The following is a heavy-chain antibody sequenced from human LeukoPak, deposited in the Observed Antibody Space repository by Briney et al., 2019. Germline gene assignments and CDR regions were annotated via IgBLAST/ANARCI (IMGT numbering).Heavy chain of an antibody. V-gene: IGHV4-4*07. Sequence: SETLSLTCTVSGGSISSYYWSWIRPPAGKGLEWIGRIYTSGSTNYNPSLKSRVTMSVDTSKNQFSLKLSSVTAADTAVYYCARDTDPTDYDPRMDVWGQGTTVTVSS. CDR2: IYTSGST. D-gene: IGHD3-3*01. J-gene: IGHJ6*02. CDR1: GGSISSYY. CDR3: ARDTDPTDYDPRMDV.